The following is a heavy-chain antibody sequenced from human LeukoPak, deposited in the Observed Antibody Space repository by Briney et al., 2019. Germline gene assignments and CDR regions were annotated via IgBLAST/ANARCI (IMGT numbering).Heavy chain of an antibody. Sequence: SETLSLTCTVSGGSISSSSYYWGWIRHPPGKGLEWIGRIYYSGSTYYNPSLKSRVTISVDTSKNQFSLKLSSVTAADTAVYYCARHPGYGDYAQYFQHWGQGTLVTVSS. J-gene: IGHJ1*01. CDR2: IYYSGST. D-gene: IGHD4-17*01. V-gene: IGHV4-39*01. CDR3: ARHPGYGDYAQYFQH. CDR1: GGSISSSSYY.